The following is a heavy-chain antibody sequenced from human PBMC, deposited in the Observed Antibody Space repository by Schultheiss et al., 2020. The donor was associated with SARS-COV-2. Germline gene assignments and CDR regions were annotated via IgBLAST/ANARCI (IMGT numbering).Heavy chain of an antibody. Sequence: SETLSLTCAVSGYSISSGYYWSWIRQPPGKGLDWIGEINDRGSTNYNPSFKSRVTISVDTSKNQFSLKLSSVTAADTAVYYCARLSGYYYLGDYYHYYGMDVWGQGTTVTVSS. CDR1: GYSISSGYY. D-gene: IGHD3-22*01. CDR3: ARLSGYYYLGDYYHYYGMDV. V-gene: IGHV4-38-2*01. CDR2: INDRGST. J-gene: IGHJ6*02.